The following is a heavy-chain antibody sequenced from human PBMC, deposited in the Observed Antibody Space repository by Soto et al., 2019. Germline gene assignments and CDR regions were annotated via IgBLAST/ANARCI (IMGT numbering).Heavy chain of an antibody. Sequence: SETLSLTRSVSGGSNTTSCSWGWIRQPPGKGLEGIRSIYYSGSTYYNPSLKSRVTILVDTSKSQVSLMLGSVTATDTAVYYCGRHDWARFDVMDVWGKGTTVT. CDR1: GGSNTTSCS. CDR3: GRHDWARFDVMDV. J-gene: IGHJ6*03. D-gene: IGHD2-21*01. CDR2: IYYSGST. V-gene: IGHV4-39*01.